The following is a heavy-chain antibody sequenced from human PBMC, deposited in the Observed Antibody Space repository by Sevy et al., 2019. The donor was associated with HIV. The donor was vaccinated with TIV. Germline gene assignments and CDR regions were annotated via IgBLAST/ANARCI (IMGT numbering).Heavy chain of an antibody. V-gene: IGHV1-18*01. Sequence: ASVKVSCKASGYTFTSYGISWVRQAPGQGLEWMGWISAYNGNTNYAQKLQGRVTMTTDTSTSAAYMELRSLSSVDTAVYYGAGDAKVIAAGGDYGGNSVFDYWGQGTLVTVSS. J-gene: IGHJ4*02. CDR3: AGDAKVIAAGGDYGGNSVFDY. CDR2: ISAYNGNT. CDR1: GYTFTSYG. D-gene: IGHD6-13*01.